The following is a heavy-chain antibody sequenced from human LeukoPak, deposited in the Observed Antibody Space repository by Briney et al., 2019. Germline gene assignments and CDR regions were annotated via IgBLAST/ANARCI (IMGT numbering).Heavy chain of an antibody. CDR1: GYTFSRYA. D-gene: IGHD2-2*01. CDR3: ARPGLPYP. J-gene: IGHJ5*02. CDR2: INPNSGDT. Sequence: GASVKVSCKASGYTFSRYAMNWVRQAPGQGLEWMGWINPNSGDTNYAQKFQGRVTMTRDTSISKVYMDLSRLTSGDTAVYYCARPGLPYPWGQGTLVTVSS. V-gene: IGHV1-2*02.